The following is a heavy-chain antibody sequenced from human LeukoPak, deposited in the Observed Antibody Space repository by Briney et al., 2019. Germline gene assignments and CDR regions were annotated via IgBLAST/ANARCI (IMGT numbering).Heavy chain of an antibody. Sequence: PGGSLRLSCVVSGFIFGSYAMGWVRQAPGKGLEWVSTISGPGDNTYYADSVKGRFTISRDNSKNTLYLQMNSLRAEDTAIYYCAKEDYYDSRGHIKLDAFDVWGQGTMVTVSS. J-gene: IGHJ3*01. D-gene: IGHD3-22*01. V-gene: IGHV3-23*01. CDR2: ISGPGDNT. CDR3: AKEDYYDSRGHIKLDAFDV. CDR1: GFIFGSYA.